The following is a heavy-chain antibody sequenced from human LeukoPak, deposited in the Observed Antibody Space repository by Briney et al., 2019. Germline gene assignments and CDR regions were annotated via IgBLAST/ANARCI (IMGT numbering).Heavy chain of an antibody. Sequence: GGSLRLSCAASGFTFRDYWMHWVRQVPGKGPEWVARINSDGTAISHADSVKGRFMISRDSAKNMVYLQMSSLRAEDTAVYYCVRDIVGAFGYWGQGTQVTVFS. V-gene: IGHV3-74*01. D-gene: IGHD1-26*01. J-gene: IGHJ4*02. CDR2: INSDGTAI. CDR3: VRDIVGAFGY. CDR1: GFTFRDYW.